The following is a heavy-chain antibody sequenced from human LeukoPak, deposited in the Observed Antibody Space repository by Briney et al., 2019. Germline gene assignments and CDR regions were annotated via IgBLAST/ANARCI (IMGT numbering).Heavy chain of an antibody. Sequence: ASVKVSCKASGYRFTSYDMHWVRQAPGQGLEWMGIINPSGGSTSYAKRLQGIVAMTRDTSTTTVYMEVNSLTSEDTAVYFCARDGPTAATFDYWGQGTLVTVSS. J-gene: IGHJ4*02. D-gene: IGHD2-2*01. CDR2: INPSGGST. CDR1: GYRFTSYD. V-gene: IGHV1-46*01. CDR3: ARDGPTAATFDY.